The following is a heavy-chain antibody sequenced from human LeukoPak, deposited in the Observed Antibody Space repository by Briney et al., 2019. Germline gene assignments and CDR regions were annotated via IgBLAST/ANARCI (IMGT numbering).Heavy chain of an antibody. V-gene: IGHV4-59*12. CDR1: GGSISSYY. Sequence: SETLSLTCTVSGGSISSYYWSWIRQPPGKGLEWIGYIYYSGSTNYNPSLKSRVTISVDTSKNQFSLKLSSVTAADTAVYYCARNSFPGIAAAGIPYWGQGTLVTVSS. D-gene: IGHD6-13*01. J-gene: IGHJ4*02. CDR3: ARNSFPGIAAAGIPY. CDR2: IYYSGST.